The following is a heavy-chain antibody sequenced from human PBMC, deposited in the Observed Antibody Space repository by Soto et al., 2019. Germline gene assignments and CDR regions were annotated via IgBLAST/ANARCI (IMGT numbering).Heavy chain of an antibody. V-gene: IGHV3-23*01. J-gene: IGHJ6*02. CDR1: GFTFSSYA. D-gene: IGHD3-9*01. CDR3: AKDLRGTFYDILTGYFLGMDV. Sequence: EVQLLESGGGMVQPWGSLRLSCAASGFTFSSYAMSWVRQAPGKGLEWVSGISGSGGSTYYVDSVKGRFTISRDNSKNTLYLQMNSLRAEDTAVYYCAKDLRGTFYDILTGYFLGMDVWGQGTTVTVSS. CDR2: ISGSGGST.